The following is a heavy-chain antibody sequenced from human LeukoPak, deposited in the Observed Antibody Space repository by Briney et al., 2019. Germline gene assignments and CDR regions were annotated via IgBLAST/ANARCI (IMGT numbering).Heavy chain of an antibody. V-gene: IGHV1-46*01. CDR3: ARFLGSDYYFDY. Sequence: ASVKVSCKASGYTFTSYYMHWVRQAPGQGLEWMGIINPSGGSTSYAQKIQGRVTMTRDMSTSTVYMELSSLRSEDTAVYYCARFLGSDYYFDYWGQGTLVTVSS. CDR1: GYTFTSYY. J-gene: IGHJ4*02. CDR2: INPSGGST. D-gene: IGHD3-3*01.